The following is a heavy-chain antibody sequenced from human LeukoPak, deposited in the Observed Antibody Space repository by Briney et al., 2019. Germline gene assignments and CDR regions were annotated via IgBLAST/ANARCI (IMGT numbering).Heavy chain of an antibody. D-gene: IGHD2-2*02. CDR2: IIPIFGTA. J-gene: IGHJ5*02. CDR1: GGTFSSYA. V-gene: IGHV1-69*13. Sequence: SVKVSCKASGGTFSSYAISWVRQAPGQGLEWMGGIIPIFGTANYAQKFQGRVTITADESTSTAYMELSNLRSEDTAVYYCAIIVVVPAAIRADWFDPWGQGTLVTVSS. CDR3: AIIVVVPAAIRADWFDP.